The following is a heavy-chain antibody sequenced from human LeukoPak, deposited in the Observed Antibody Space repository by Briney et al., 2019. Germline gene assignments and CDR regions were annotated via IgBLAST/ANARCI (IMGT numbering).Heavy chain of an antibody. Sequence: PGGSLRLSCTASGFTFSSYAMHWVRQAPGKGLEWVAVISYDGSNKYYADSVKGRFTISRDNSKNTLYLQMNSLRAEDTAVYYCARVGRPGSHYFDYWGQGTLVTVSS. J-gene: IGHJ4*02. D-gene: IGHD3-10*01. CDR2: ISYDGSNK. CDR1: GFTFSSYA. V-gene: IGHV3-30*04. CDR3: ARVGRPGSHYFDY.